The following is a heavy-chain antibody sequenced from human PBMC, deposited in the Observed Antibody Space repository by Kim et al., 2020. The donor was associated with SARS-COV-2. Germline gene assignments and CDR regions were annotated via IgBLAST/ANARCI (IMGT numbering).Heavy chain of an antibody. D-gene: IGHD3-3*01. CDR1: GFTFSSYA. V-gene: IGHV3-23*01. Sequence: LSLTCAASGFTFSSYAMSWVRQAPGKGLEWVSAISGSGGSTYYADSVKGRFTISRDNSKNTLYLQMNSLRAEDTAVYYCAKDPYYDFWSGYFFDYWGQGTLVTVSS. J-gene: IGHJ4*02. CDR3: AKDPYYDFWSGYFFDY. CDR2: ISGSGGST.